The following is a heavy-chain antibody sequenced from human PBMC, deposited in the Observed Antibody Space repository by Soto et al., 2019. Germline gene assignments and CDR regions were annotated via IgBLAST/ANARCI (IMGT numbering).Heavy chain of an antibody. CDR2: IYYSGST. CDR3: ARPTYYYDSSGPPAY. CDR1: GGSISSGGYY. D-gene: IGHD3-22*01. V-gene: IGHV4-31*03. J-gene: IGHJ4*02. Sequence: SETLSLTCTVSGGSISSGGYYWDWIRQHPGKGLEWIGYIYYSGSTNYNPSLKSRVTISLDTSKNQFSLKLSSVTAADTAVYYCARPTYYYDSSGPPAYWGQGTLVTVSS.